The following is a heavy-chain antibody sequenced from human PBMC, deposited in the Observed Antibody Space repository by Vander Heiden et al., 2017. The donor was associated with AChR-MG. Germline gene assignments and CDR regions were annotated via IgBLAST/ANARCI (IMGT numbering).Heavy chain of an antibody. CDR1: GGSISSSSAH. J-gene: IGHJ5*02. V-gene: IGHV4-39*01. D-gene: IGHD2-2*01. Sequence: QLQLQESGPGLVKPSATLPLTCTVPGGSISSSSAHWGWIRQPPGTGLEWIGSIYYSGRTYYNPSLKSRVTLSVDTSKNQFSLKLSSVTAADTAVYYCASPYCSSTSCYRWNWFDPWGQGTLVTVSS. CDR2: IYYSGRT. CDR3: ASPYCSSTSCYRWNWFDP.